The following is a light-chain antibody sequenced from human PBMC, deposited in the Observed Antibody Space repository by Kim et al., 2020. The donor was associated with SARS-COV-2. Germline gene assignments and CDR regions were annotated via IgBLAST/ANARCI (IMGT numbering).Light chain of an antibody. CDR3: AAWDDSLKGSV. CDR1: ISNIGSNV. Sequence: GWRGAVSWSGSISNIGSNVVKWYQQLPGTAPKLLMYSNDYRPSGVPDRFSGSKSGTSASLAISGLQSEDEADYYCAAWDDSLKGSVFGGGTQLTVL. J-gene: IGLJ3*02. V-gene: IGLV1-44*01. CDR2: SND.